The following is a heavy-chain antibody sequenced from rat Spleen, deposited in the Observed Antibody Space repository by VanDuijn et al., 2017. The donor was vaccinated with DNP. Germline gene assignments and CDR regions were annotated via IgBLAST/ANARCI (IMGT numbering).Heavy chain of an antibody. CDR1: GFTFNNYW. J-gene: IGHJ2*01. CDR3: ATHGYGKYSGYFDY. V-gene: IGHV5-31*01. Sequence: EVQLVESGGGLVQPGRSLKLSCVASGFTFNNYWMTWIRQVPGKGLEWVASITSSGGITYYPDSVKGRFTISRDNAKNTQYLQMDSLRSEDSATYYCATHGYGKYSGYFDYWGQGVMVTVSS. CDR2: ITSSGGIT. D-gene: IGHD1-11*01.